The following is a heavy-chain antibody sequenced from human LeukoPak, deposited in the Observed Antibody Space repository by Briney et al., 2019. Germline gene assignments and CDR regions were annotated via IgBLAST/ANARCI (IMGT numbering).Heavy chain of an antibody. CDR3: ARNRYNWNYFDY. J-gene: IGHJ4*02. Sequence: GASVKVSCTASGYTFTSYAMNWVRQAPGQGLEWMGWINPNSGGTNYAQKFQGWVTMTRDTSISTAYMELSRLRSDDTAVYYCARNRYNWNYFDYWGQGTLVTVSS. CDR1: GYTFTSYA. D-gene: IGHD1-20*01. CDR2: INPNSGGT. V-gene: IGHV1-2*04.